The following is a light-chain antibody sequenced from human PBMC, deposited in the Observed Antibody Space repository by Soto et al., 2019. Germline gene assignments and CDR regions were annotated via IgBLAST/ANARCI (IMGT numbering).Light chain of an antibody. CDR3: CSHAGGSTWV. CDR2: DVT. J-gene: IGLJ3*02. Sequence: QSALSQPRSMSESPGQSVTISCSGTSRDVGAYNYVSWYQHHPGKAPKLMIYDVTRRPSGVPDRFSGSKSGNTASLTISGLQTEDEGDYYCCSHAGGSTWVFGGGTKLTVL. CDR1: SRDVGAYNY. V-gene: IGLV2-11*01.